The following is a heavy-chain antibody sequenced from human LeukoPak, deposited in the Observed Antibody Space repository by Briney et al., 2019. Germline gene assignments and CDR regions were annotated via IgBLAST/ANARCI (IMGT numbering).Heavy chain of an antibody. D-gene: IGHD2-21*02. CDR3: VRARDGFYFDY. Sequence: PGGSLRLSCAASGFTVSTNFMSWVRQAPGKGLEGVSVIYSGDNTYYADSVKGRFTISRDKSKNTLYLQMNSLRVEDTAVYYCVRARDGFYFDYWGQGTLVTVSS. CDR1: GFTVSTNF. J-gene: IGHJ4*02. CDR2: IYSGDNT. V-gene: IGHV3-53*01.